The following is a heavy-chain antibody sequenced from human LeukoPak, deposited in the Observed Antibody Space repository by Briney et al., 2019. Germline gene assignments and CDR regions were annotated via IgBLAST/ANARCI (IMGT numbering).Heavy chain of an antibody. CDR1: GFTFSSVW. J-gene: IGHJ4*02. V-gene: IGHV3-15*01. CDR3: TTVHGAGPVNFDY. D-gene: IGHD3-16*01. Sequence: GGSLRLSCTACGFTFSSVWMTWVRQAPGKGLEWVGRIKSRTDGETTDYAAPVKGRFSISRDDSENTLYLQMNSLKNEDTAVYFCTTVHGAGPVNFDYWGQGSLVTVSS. CDR2: IKSRTDGETT.